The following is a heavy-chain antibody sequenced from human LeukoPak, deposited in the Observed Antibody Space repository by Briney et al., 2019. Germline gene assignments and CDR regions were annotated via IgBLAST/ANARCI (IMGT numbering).Heavy chain of an antibody. D-gene: IGHD5-24*01. Sequence: PGGSLRLSCAASGFTFGSYGMHWVRQAPGKGLEWVAFIWYDGSNKYYADSVKGRFTISRDNSKNTLYLQMSSLRAEDTAVYYCARDSADSRDGYKLYYFDYWGQGTLVTVSS. CDR2: IWYDGSNK. V-gene: IGHV3-33*01. J-gene: IGHJ4*02. CDR1: GFTFGSYG. CDR3: ARDSADSRDGYKLYYFDY.